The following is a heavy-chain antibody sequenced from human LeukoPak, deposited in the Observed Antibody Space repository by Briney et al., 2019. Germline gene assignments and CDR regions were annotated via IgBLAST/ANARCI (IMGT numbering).Heavy chain of an antibody. Sequence: GGSLRLSRAASGFTFTTFGFIWVRQAPGKGLQWVLYISPSSSGIFYADSVRGRFTISRDNAKNTLYLQMNSLRAEDTAVYYCARRKSGDSPYYFDYWGQGTLVTVSS. CDR1: GFTFTTFG. CDR2: ISPSSSGI. D-gene: IGHD2-15*01. CDR3: ARRKSGDSPYYFDY. V-gene: IGHV3-48*04. J-gene: IGHJ4*02.